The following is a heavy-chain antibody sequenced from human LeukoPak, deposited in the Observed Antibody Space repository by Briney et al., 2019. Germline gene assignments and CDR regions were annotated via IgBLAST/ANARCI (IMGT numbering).Heavy chain of an antibody. CDR3: AGQGCSGGSCYGWNFVDY. CDR1: GGSISSYY. Sequence: SETLSLTCTVSGGSISSYYWSWIRQPPGRGLEWIGYIYYSGYTNYNPSLKSRVTISVDTSKNQFSLKLSSVTAADTAVYYCAGQGCSGGSCYGWNFVDYWGQGTLVTVSS. CDR2: IYYSGYT. V-gene: IGHV4-59*01. J-gene: IGHJ4*02. D-gene: IGHD2-15*01.